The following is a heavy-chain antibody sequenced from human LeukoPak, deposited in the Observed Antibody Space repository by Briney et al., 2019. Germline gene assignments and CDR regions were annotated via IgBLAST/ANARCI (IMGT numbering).Heavy chain of an antibody. D-gene: IGHD3-22*01. J-gene: IGHJ3*02. CDR1: GFTFSSYA. CDR3: AKHYYDSGGYYYPGAFNI. Sequence: GGSLRLSCAASGFTFSSYAMSWVRQAPGKGLEWVSGISGSGGNTYYADSVKGRFTISRDKSKNTLYLQMISLTAEDTAVYYCAKHYYDSGGYYYPGAFNIWGQGTMVTVSA. V-gene: IGHV3-23*01. CDR2: ISGSGGNT.